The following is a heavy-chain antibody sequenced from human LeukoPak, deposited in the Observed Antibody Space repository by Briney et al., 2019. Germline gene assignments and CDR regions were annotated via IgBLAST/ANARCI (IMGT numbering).Heavy chain of an antibody. V-gene: IGHV4-4*07. D-gene: IGHD3-9*01. Sequence: SESLSLTCTVSGGSISSYYWSWIRQPAGKGLEWIGRIYTSGSTNYNPSLKSRVTMSVDTSRNQFSLKLSSVTAADTAVYYCARGTPDSYYDTFWGWGQGTLVTVSS. CDR1: GGSISSYY. CDR2: IYTSGST. J-gene: IGHJ4*02. CDR3: ARGTPDSYYDTFWG.